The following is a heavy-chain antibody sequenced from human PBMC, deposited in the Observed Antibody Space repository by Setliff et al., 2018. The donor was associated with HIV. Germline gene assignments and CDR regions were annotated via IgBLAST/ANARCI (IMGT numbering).Heavy chain of an antibody. D-gene: IGHD6-19*01. J-gene: IGHJ4*02. V-gene: IGHV1-3*01. CDR2: INAGDDNT. CDR3: ARGSCSGCYLSDY. CDR1: GYTFSTNA. Sequence: GASVKVSCMAFGYTFSTNAIHWVRQAPGQRLEWMGYINAGDDNTRYSEKFQGRVTITRDTSANTAYMELSSLRSEDTAVYYCARGSCSGCYLSDYWGLGTLVTVSS.